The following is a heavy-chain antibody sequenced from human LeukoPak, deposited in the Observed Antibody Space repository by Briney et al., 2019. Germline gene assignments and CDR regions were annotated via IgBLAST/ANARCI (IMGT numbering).Heavy chain of an antibody. D-gene: IGHD3/OR15-3a*01. V-gene: IGHV4-4*07. CDR3: ARVAPRDSYFYHYMDV. CDR1: GDSIANYF. J-gene: IGHJ6*03. Sequence: NASETLSLTCSISGDSIANYFWTWTRQSAGGGLEYIGRLSPRGTTNLNPSLKSRVTLSLDTSTSQFSLQLTSVTAADTAVYLCARVAPRDSYFYHYMDVWGKGTTVTASS. CDR2: LSPRGTT.